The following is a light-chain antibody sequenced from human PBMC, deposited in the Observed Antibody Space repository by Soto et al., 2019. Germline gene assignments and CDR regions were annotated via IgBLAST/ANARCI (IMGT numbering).Light chain of an antibody. CDR2: QAS. CDR3: QQYNSYSPYT. J-gene: IGKJ2*01. V-gene: IGKV1-5*03. Sequence: DIQMTQSPSTLSASVGDRVTITCRASQSISSWLAWYQQKPGKAPKLLIYQASSLESGVPPRFSGSGSGTEFTLTISSLQPEDFATYSCQQYNSYSPYTFGQGTKLEIK. CDR1: QSISSW.